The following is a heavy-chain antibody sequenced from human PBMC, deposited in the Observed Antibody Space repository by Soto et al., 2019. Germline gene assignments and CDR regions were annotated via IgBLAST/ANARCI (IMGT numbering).Heavy chain of an antibody. V-gene: IGHV4-34*01. CDR3: ARPTRQWLGLRYYYGMDV. CDR1: GGSFSGYY. D-gene: IGHD6-19*01. CDR2: INHSGST. Sequence: PSDTLSLTCAVYGGSFSGYYWSWIRQPPGKGLEWIGEINHSGSTNYNPSLKSRVTISVDTSKNQFSLKLSSVTAADTAVYYCARPTRQWLGLRYYYGMDVWGQGTTVTVSS. J-gene: IGHJ6*02.